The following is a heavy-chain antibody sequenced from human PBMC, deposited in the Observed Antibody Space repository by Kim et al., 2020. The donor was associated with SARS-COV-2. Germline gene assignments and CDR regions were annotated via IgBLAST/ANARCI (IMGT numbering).Heavy chain of an antibody. Sequence: GGSLRLSCAASGFTFSSYAMHWVRQAPGKGLEYVSAISSNGGSTYYANSVKGRFTISRDNSKNTLYLQMGSLRAEDMAVYYCARDCGYGAFDIWGQGTMVTVSS. D-gene: IGHD2-21*01. CDR1: GFTFSSYA. CDR3: ARDCGYGAFDI. CDR2: ISSNGGST. J-gene: IGHJ3*02. V-gene: IGHV3-64*01.